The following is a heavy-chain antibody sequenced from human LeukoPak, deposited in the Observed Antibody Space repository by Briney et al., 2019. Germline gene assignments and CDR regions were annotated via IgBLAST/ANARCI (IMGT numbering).Heavy chain of an antibody. D-gene: IGHD3-10*01. V-gene: IGHV4-39*07. CDR3: ARGYYYGSGRNPREYYFAF. CDR1: GGSISSSSYY. J-gene: IGHJ4*02. Sequence: SENLSLTCTVSGGSISSSSYYWGWIRQPPGKGLEWIGSIYYSGSTYYNPSLKSRVTISVDTSKNQFSLNLNSVTAADTAVYYCARGYYYGSGRNPREYYFAFWGQGTLVTVSS. CDR2: IYYSGST.